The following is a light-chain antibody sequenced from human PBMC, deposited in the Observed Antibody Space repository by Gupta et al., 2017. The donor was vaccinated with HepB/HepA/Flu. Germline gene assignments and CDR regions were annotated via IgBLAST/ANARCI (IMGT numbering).Light chain of an antibody. Sequence: IVLTQSPATLSLSPGERATLSCRASQSVNTYLAWYQQKPGQAPRLLIYDASNRATGIPARFSGSGSGTDFTLTISGLEPEDFAVYYCQQRSNWPITFGQGTRLEMK. V-gene: IGKV3-11*01. CDR1: QSVNTY. J-gene: IGKJ5*01. CDR2: DAS. CDR3: QQRSNWPIT.